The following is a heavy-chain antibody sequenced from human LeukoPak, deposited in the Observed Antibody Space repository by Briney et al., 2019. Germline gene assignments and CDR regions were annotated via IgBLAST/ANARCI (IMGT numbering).Heavy chain of an antibody. CDR2: MNQDGSEK. D-gene: IGHD5-24*01. J-gene: IGHJ4*02. CDR1: GFTFSDSW. CDR3: VREAMALAHE. V-gene: IGHV3-7*03. Sequence: GGSLRLSCAASGFTFSDSWMSWFRQAPGKGLEWVANMNQDGSEKDYVDSVKGRFTISRDNARNSLYLQMGSLRAEDTAVYYCVREAMALAHEWGQGTLVTVSS.